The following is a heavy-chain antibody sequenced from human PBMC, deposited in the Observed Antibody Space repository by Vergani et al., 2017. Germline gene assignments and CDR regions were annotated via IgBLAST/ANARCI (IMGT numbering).Heavy chain of an antibody. V-gene: IGHV4-59*01. CDR2: IYHSGST. J-gene: IGHJ3*02. D-gene: IGHD4-23*01. Sequence: QVQLQESGPGLVEPSETLSLTCAVSGYSIRNGYYWSWIRQPPGKGLEWIGYIYHSGSTNYNLSLKSRVTISVDTSKKQFSLKLSSVTAADTAVYYCARGRWDAFDIWGQGTMVTVSS. CDR3: ARGRWDAFDI. CDR1: GYSIRNGYY.